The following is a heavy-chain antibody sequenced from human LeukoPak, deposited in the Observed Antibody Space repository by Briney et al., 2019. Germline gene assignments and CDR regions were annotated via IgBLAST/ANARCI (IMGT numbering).Heavy chain of an antibody. CDR2: IDPSGGST. J-gene: IGHJ6*02. Sequence: ASVKVSCKASGYTFTSYYMHWVRQAPGQGLEWMGIIDPSGGSTSYAQKFQGRVTMTRDTSTSTVYMELSSLRSEDTAVYYCARDSPVVPAAIFYYYYGMDVWGQGTTVIVSS. CDR3: ARDSPVVPAAIFYYYYGMDV. CDR1: GYTFTSYY. V-gene: IGHV1-46*01. D-gene: IGHD2-2*01.